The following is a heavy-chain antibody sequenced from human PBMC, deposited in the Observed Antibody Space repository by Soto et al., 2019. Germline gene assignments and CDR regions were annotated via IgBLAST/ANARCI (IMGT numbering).Heavy chain of an antibody. CDR2: IIPLFTTA. D-gene: IGHD6-25*01. CDR3: TKEGTAGGWFDP. V-gene: IGHV1-69*13. CDR1: GGTFGSYA. Sequence: SVKVSCKASGGTFGSYAISWVRQAPGQGLEWMGDIIPLFTTANYAQQFQGRVTITADESTTTAYMELGGLRSEDTALYYCTKEGTAGGWFDPWGKGTLVTVSS. J-gene: IGHJ5*02.